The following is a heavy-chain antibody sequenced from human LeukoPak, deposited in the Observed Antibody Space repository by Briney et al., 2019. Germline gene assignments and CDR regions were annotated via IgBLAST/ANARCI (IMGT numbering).Heavy chain of an antibody. CDR1: GGSISSSSAY. D-gene: IGHD5-18*01. Sequence: SETLSLTCTVSGGSISSSSAYWGWIRQPPGKGLEWIGSIYYSKNTYYNPSLKSRVTISADTSKNPFSLTLGSVSATDTAVYYCVSPRGFSYGYFDYWGQGTLVTVSS. CDR2: IYYSKNT. V-gene: IGHV4-39*01. CDR3: VSPRGFSYGYFDY. J-gene: IGHJ4*02.